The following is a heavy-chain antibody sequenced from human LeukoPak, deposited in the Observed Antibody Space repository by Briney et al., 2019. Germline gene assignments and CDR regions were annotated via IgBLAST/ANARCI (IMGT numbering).Heavy chain of an antibody. CDR1: GGSISSGSYY. CDR2: IYTSGST. Sequence: SQTLSLTCTVSGGSISSGSYYWSWIRQPAGKGLEWIGRIYTSGSTNYNPSLKSRVTISVDTSKNQFSLKLSSVTAADTAVYYCARGNYDFCSGYSNDYWGQGTLVTVSS. V-gene: IGHV4-61*02. D-gene: IGHD3-3*01. J-gene: IGHJ4*02. CDR3: ARGNYDFCSGYSNDY.